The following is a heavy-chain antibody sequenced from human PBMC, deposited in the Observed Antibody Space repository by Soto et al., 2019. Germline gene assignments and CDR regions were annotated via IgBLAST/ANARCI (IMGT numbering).Heavy chain of an antibody. CDR1: GYSFTTYG. J-gene: IGHJ3*01. Sequence: QVQLVQSGAEVMKPGASVRVSCKASGYSFTTYGISWVRQAPGQGLECMGWISVYNGDTNYAQKLQGRVTMTTDTSTSTAYMELRSLRSDDTAIYYCARDRRDSVADRRSFDVWGQGTMVTVSS. CDR3: ARDRRDSVADRRSFDV. V-gene: IGHV1-18*01. CDR2: ISVYNGDT. D-gene: IGHD1-26*01.